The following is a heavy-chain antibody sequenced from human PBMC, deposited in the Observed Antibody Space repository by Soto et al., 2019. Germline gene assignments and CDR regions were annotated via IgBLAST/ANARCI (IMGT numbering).Heavy chain of an antibody. D-gene: IGHD2-15*01. CDR2: ISYLGNT. J-gene: IGHJ3*02. CDR1: GGSISTYY. CDR3: ASDGAGRAPINI. V-gene: IGHV4-59*01. Sequence: QVQLQESGPGLVKPSETLSLTCTISGGSISTYYWSWIRQSPGKGLEWIGYISYLGNTNYNPSLKSRVTISVDTSKNQFSLKLDSVTAADTAMYYCASDGAGRAPINIWGAGTMVTVSS.